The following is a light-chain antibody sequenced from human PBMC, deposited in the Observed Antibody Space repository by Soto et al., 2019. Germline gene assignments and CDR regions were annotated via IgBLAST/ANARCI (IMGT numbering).Light chain of an antibody. CDR2: GTS. Sequence: EIVMTQSPATLSVSPGERATLSCRASQSVSTNLAWYQQKPGQSPRLLIYGTSTRATGIPARFGGSGSGTDFSLTISSLEPEDFAVYYCQQRSHWPRTFGQGTKVDIK. CDR3: QQRSHWPRT. J-gene: IGKJ1*01. CDR1: QSVSTN. V-gene: IGKV3D-15*01.